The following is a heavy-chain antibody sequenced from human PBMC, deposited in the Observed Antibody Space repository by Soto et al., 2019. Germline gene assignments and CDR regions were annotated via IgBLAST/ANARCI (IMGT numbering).Heavy chain of an antibody. CDR3: AREPDYIWGSYRYDWASDI. V-gene: IGHV3-48*04. D-gene: IGHD3-16*02. J-gene: IGHJ3*02. Sequence: GGSLRLSCAASGFTFSSYSMNWVRQAPGKGLEWVSYISSSGSTIYYADSVKGRFTISRDNAKNSLYLQMNSLRAEDTAVYYCAREPDYIWGSYRYDWASDIWGQGTMVTVSS. CDR1: GFTFSSYS. CDR2: ISSSGSTI.